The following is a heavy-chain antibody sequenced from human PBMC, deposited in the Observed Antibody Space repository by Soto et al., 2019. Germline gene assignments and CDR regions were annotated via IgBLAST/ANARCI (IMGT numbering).Heavy chain of an antibody. CDR3: ARDTTYEGGYDFWSGYHYGMDV. J-gene: IGHJ6*02. CDR2: ISGSGGST. CDR1: AFTFSSYA. Sequence: GGSLRLSCAASAFTFSSYAMSWVRQAPGKGLEWVSAISGSGGSTYYADSVKGRFTISRDNSKNTLYLQMNSLRAEDTAVYYCARDTTYEGGYDFWSGYHYGMDVWGQGTTVTVSS. V-gene: IGHV3-23*01. D-gene: IGHD3-3*01.